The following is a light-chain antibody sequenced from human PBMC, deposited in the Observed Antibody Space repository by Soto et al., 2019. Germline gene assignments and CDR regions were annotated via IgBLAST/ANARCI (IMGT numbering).Light chain of an antibody. Sequence: DIQMTQFPSSLSASIGDRVTITCRAGQSINNYLNWYQQKPGIALKLLIYGASTLQSRVPSRFSGSGSGTDFTLTISSLQPEDFATYYCQHLYSDPRTWTFGQGTKVDIK. V-gene: IGKV1-39*01. CDR1: QSINNY. CDR2: GAS. CDR3: QHLYSDPRTWT. J-gene: IGKJ1*01.